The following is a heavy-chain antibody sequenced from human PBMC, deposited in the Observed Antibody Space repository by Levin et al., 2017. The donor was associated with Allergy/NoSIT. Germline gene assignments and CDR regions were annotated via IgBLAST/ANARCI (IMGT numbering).Heavy chain of an antibody. CDR2: IYYDGSA. V-gene: IGHV4-39*07. J-gene: IGHJ6*02. Sequence: ASETLSLTCTVSGGSISDDSYYWAWVRQPPGKGLEWVGSIYYDGSAYYNPSLKTRLTISVDTSKNQFSLRVNSVTAADTAVYYCAGEPNSPYYYHYGLDVWGPGTTVTVSS. CDR1: GGSISDDSYY. CDR3: AGEPNSPYYYHYGLDV. D-gene: IGHD2/OR15-2a*01.